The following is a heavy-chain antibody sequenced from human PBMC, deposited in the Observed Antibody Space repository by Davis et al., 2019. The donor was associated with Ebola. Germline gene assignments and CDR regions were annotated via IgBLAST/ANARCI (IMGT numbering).Heavy chain of an antibody. Sequence: PSETLSLTCAVYGGSFTGYYWTWIRQPPGKGLEWIGEINHSGSTNYNPSLKSRVTISLHTSNNQFSLKLTSVTAADTAIYYCVRGGNHFDPWGQGTLVTVSS. CDR2: INHSGST. J-gene: IGHJ5*02. CDR3: VRGGNHFDP. CDR1: GGSFTGYY. D-gene: IGHD4-23*01. V-gene: IGHV4-34*01.